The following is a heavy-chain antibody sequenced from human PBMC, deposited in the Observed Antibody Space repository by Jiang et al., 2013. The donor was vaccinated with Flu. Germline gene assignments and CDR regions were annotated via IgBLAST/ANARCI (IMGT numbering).Heavy chain of an antibody. J-gene: IGHJ6*02. D-gene: IGHD3-3*01. CDR3: AKTGSFDDFFIRYGMDV. CDR2: IYYSGSD. Sequence: EWIGYIYYSGSDQLQPLPSKSRVTISVDTSKNQFSLKLSSVTAADTAVYYCAKTGSFDDFFIRYGMDVWGQGTTVTVSS. V-gene: IGHV4-59*08.